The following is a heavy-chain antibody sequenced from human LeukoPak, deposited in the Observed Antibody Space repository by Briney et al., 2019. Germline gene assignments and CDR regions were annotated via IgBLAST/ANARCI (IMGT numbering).Heavy chain of an antibody. D-gene: IGHD2/OR15-2a*01. Sequence: GGSLRLSCAASGFTFSTRWMSWVRQAPGKGLEWVSYISSSGSTKYYADSVKGRFTISRDNARNSLYLQMNSLRAEDTAVYFCARGGLSIMGYWGQGTLVTVSS. V-gene: IGHV3-48*01. CDR1: GFTFSTRW. J-gene: IGHJ4*02. CDR3: ARGGLSIMGY. CDR2: ISSSGSTK.